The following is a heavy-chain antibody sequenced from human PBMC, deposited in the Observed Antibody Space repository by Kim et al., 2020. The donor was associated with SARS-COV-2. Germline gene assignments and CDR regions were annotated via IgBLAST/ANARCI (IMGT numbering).Heavy chain of an antibody. J-gene: IGHJ5*02. CDR3: ARGDYYDTRRFDP. V-gene: IGHV4-30-2*04. D-gene: IGHD3-22*01. Sequence: SNPSLKRRVTTSVDTSKNQFSLKLSSVTAADTAVYYCARGDYYDTRRFDPWGQGTLVTVSS.